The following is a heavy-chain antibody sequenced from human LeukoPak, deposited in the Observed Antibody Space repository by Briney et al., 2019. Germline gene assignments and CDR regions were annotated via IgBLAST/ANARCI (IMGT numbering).Heavy chain of an antibody. J-gene: IGHJ6*02. D-gene: IGHD2-21*01. CDR3: ARSPVIAPLGYYGMDV. Sequence: GGSLRLSCAASGFTFSSYVITWVRQAPGKGLEWVSVINDCYEITHYDDSVRGRLTISRDNSKNTLYLQMHSLRAEDTAMYYCARSPVIAPLGYYGMDVWGQGTTVTVSS. CDR2: INDCYEIT. CDR1: GFTFSSYV. V-gene: IGHV3-23*01.